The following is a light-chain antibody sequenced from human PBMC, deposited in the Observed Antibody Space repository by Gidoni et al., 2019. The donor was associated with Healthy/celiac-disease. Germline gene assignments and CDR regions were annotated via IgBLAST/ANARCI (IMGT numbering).Light chain of an antibody. J-gene: IGKJ1*01. CDR3: QHRT. CDR2: AAS. Sequence: DIQMTQSPSSLSASVGDRVTITCRASQSISSYLNWYQQKPGKAPKLLIYAASSLQSGVQSRFSGSLSGTNFTLTIGGLQPEDFATYYCQHRTFGQGTKVEIK. V-gene: IGKV1-39*01. CDR1: QSISSY.